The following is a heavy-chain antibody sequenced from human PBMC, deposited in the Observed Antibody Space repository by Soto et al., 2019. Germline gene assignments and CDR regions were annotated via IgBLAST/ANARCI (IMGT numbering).Heavy chain of an antibody. Sequence: VQLVESGGGLVKPGGSLRLSCAASGFTFSSYSMNWVRQAPGKGLEWVSSISSSSSYIYYADSVKGRFTISRDNAKNSLYLQMNSLRAEDTAVYYCARDALPYDYQNYYFDYWGQGSLVTVSS. J-gene: IGHJ4*02. CDR2: ISSSSSYI. V-gene: IGHV3-21*01. CDR3: ARDALPYDYQNYYFDY. D-gene: IGHD4-17*01. CDR1: GFTFSSYS.